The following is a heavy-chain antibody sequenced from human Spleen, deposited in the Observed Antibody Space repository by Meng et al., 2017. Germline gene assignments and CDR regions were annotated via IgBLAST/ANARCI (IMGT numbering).Heavy chain of an antibody. D-gene: IGHD4-17*01. CDR3: ARDDYGAFDY. V-gene: IGHV6-1*01. J-gene: IGHJ4*02. CDR1: GDSVPSNSAA. CDR2: TYHRSKWYK. Sequence: QVQLQHPVPGRVKPSQTLSPPCAISGDSVPSNSAAWDWIRQSPSRGLEWLARTYHRSKWYKDYAESVKSRITINPDTSKNQFSLQLNSVTPEDTAVYYCARDDYGAFDYWGQGTLVTVSS.